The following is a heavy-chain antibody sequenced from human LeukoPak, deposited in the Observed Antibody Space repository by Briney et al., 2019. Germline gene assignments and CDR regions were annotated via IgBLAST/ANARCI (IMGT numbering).Heavy chain of an antibody. CDR3: TRGRRNWGSGSYYVPVGYYYGMDV. CDR1: GGSFSGYY. D-gene: IGHD3-10*01. V-gene: IGHV4-34*01. CDR2: INHSGSI. J-gene: IGHJ6*02. Sequence: SETLSLTCAVYGGSFSGYYWSWIRQPPGKGLEWIGEINHSGSINYNSSLKSRVTISVDTSKNQFSLKLSSVTAADTAVYYCTRGRRNWGSGSYYVPVGYYYGMDVWGQGTTVTVSS.